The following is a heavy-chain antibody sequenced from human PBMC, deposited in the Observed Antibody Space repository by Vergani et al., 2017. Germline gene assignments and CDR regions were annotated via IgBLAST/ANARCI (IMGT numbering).Heavy chain of an antibody. CDR2: IYYSGST. CDR1: GGSLSSSSYY. CDR3: ARVPRIVGAADWFDP. V-gene: IGHV4-39*07. J-gene: IGHJ5*02. D-gene: IGHD1-26*01. Sequence: QLQLQESGPGLVKPSETLSLTCTVSGGSLSSSSYYWGWIRQPPGKGLEWIGSIYYSGSTYYNPSLKSRVTISVDTSKNQLSLRLSSVTAADTAVYYCARVPRIVGAADWFDPWGQGTLVTVSS.